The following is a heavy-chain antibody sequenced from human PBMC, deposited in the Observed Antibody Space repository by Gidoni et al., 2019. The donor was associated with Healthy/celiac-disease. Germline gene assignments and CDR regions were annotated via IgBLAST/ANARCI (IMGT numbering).Heavy chain of an antibody. CDR3: AKDTAEEVRGVMSY. J-gene: IGHJ4*02. D-gene: IGHD3-10*01. CDR2: ISWNSGSI. V-gene: IGHV3-9*01. CDR1: GLPLYDYA. Sequence: ELQPVESGGGLVQPGRSLGLPCAAAGLPLYDYAMPWVRQAPGKGREWVSGISWNSGSIGYADSVKGRFTISRDNAKNSLYLQMNSLRAEDTALYYCAKDTAEEVRGVMSYWGQGTLVTVSS.